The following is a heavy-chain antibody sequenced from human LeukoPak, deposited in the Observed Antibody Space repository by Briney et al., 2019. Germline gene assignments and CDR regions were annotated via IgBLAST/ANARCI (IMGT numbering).Heavy chain of an antibody. V-gene: IGHV3-23*01. D-gene: IGHD5-12*01. CDR1: GFTFSSYA. CDR2: ISGSGGST. Sequence: GGSLRLSCAASGFTFSSYAMSWVRQAPGKGLEWVSAISGSGGSTYYADSVKGRFTISRDNSKNTLYLQMNSLRAEDTAVYYCAKAPSLPNVLATGWFDPWGQGTLVTVSS. CDR3: AKAPSLPNVLATGWFDP. J-gene: IGHJ5*02.